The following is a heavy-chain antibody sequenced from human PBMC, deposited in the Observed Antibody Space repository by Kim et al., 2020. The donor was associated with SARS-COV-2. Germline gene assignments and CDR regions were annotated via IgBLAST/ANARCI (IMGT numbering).Heavy chain of an antibody. CDR1: GFTFSSYE. V-gene: IGHV3-48*03. CDR2: ISSSGSTI. Sequence: GGSLRLSCAASGFTFSSYEMNWVRQAPGKGLEWVSYISSSGSTIYYADSVKGRFTISRDNAKNSLYLQMNSLRAEDTAVYYCARDLPTVRGLRSYYAMDFWGQGTTVTVSS. CDR3: ARDLPTVRGLRSYYAMDF. D-gene: IGHD4-4*01. J-gene: IGHJ6*02.